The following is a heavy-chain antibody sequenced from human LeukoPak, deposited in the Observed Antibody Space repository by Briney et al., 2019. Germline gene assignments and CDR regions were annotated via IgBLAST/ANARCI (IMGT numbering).Heavy chain of an antibody. V-gene: IGHV1-8*02. CDR3: ARNGQQVRYFQH. J-gene: IGHJ1*01. CDR1: GYTFTDYG. CDR2: MNPNSGNT. D-gene: IGHD6-13*01. Sequence: GASVKVSCKASGYTFTDYGLTWVRQATGQGLEWMGWMNPNSGNTNYAQKFQGRVTMTRNTSISTAYMELSSLTSEDTAVYYCARNGQQVRYFQHWGQGTLITVSS.